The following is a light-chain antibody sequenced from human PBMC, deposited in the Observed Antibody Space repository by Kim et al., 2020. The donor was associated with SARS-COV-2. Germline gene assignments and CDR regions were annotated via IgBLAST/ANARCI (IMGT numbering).Light chain of an antibody. J-gene: IGKJ2*01. Sequence: SLRERAARPCRASRSVSSSYLAWYQQKPGQAPRLLIYGASSRATGIPDRFSGSGSGTDFTLTISRLEPEDFAVYYCQQYGSSPRTFGQGTKLEI. CDR1: RSVSSSY. CDR2: GAS. CDR3: QQYGSSPRT. V-gene: IGKV3-20*01.